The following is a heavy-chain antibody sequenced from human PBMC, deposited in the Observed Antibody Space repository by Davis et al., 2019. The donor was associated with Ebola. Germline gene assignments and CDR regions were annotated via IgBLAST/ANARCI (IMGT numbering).Heavy chain of an antibody. J-gene: IGHJ4*02. V-gene: IGHV3-15*01. CDR3: AKGGDFDY. CDR2: IKSKTDGGTT. D-gene: IGHD1-26*01. CDR1: GFTFSNAW. Sequence: GESLKISCAASGFTFSNAWMSWVRQAPGKGLEWVGRIKSKTDGGTTDYAAPVKGRFAMSRDDSKNTLYLQMNSLRAEDTAVYYCAKGGDFDYWGQGTLVTVSS.